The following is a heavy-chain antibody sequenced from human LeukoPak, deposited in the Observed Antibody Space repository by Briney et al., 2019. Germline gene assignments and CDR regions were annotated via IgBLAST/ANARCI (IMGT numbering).Heavy chain of an antibody. D-gene: IGHD2-2*01. CDR3: ARGMGCSSTSCHGWFDP. V-gene: IGHV1-2*02. J-gene: IGHJ5*02. Sequence: ASVKVSCKASGYTFTGYYMHWVRQAPGQGLEWMGWINPNSGGTNYAQKFQGRVTMTRDTSISTAYMELSRLRSDDTAVYYCARGMGCSSTSCHGWFDPWGQGTLVTVSS. CDR1: GYTFTGYY. CDR2: INPNSGGT.